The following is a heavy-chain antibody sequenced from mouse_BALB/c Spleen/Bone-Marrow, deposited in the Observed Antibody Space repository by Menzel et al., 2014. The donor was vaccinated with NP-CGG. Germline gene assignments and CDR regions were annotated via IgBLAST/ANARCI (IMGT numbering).Heavy chain of an antibody. J-gene: IGHJ4*01. CDR1: GYAFTNYW. D-gene: IGHD1-1*01. Sequence: QVQLQQSGAELVRPGTLVKVSCKASGYAFTNYWIEWIKQRPGQGLEWIGVINPGSGGINYNEKFKGKATLTADKSSSTAYMQLSSRTSDDSAVYFCARELVRGMDYWGQGTSVTVSS. CDR2: INPGSGGI. CDR3: ARELVRGMDY. V-gene: IGHV1-54*01.